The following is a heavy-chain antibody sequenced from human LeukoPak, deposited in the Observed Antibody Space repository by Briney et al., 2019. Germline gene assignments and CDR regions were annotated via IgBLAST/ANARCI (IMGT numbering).Heavy chain of an antibody. D-gene: IGHD6-13*01. CDR2: IYYSGST. Sequence: SETLSLTCTVSGGSISSSSYYWGWVRQPPGKGLEWIGSIYYSGSTYYNPSLKSRVTISVDTSKNQFSLKLSSVTAADTAVYYCADGSSWYKYFQHWGQGTLVTVSS. V-gene: IGHV4-39*07. CDR1: GGSISSSSYY. J-gene: IGHJ1*01. CDR3: ADGSSWYKYFQH.